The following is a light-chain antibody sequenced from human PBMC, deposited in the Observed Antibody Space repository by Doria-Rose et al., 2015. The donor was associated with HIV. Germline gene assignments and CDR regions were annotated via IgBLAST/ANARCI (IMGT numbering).Light chain of an antibody. CDR3: QQYYDTPS. CDR2: WAS. V-gene: IGKV4-1*01. J-gene: IGKJ3*01. Sequence: DIRVTQSPESLGMSLGERATLNCKSNQSLLYTSKNYLAWYQLKPGQPPKLLIYWASTRQSGVPARFSGSGSGTDCTLTISSLEAEDVAVYYCQQYYDTPSFGPGTTVDIK. CDR1: QSLLYTSKNY.